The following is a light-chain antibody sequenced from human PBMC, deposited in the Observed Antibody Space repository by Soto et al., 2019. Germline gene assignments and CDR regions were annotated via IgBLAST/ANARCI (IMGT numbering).Light chain of an antibody. CDR2: GAS. V-gene: IGKV3-15*01. CDR1: RTVSNR. CDR3: QQYNSWPPIT. J-gene: IGKJ5*01. Sequence: EILMTQSPDTLSVSPGERVTLSCMASRTVSNRLAWYQHKPGQAPRLLISGASTGATGIPPRFRGGGSGTEFTLTISSLQSEDFVVYYCQQYNSWPPITFGQGTRLEIK.